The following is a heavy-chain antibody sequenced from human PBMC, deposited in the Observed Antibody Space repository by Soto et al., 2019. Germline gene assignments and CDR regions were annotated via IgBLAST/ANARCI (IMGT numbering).Heavy chain of an antibody. V-gene: IGHV1-69*02. D-gene: IGHD6-19*01. J-gene: IGHJ6*03. CDR3: ARAPDSSGWYGSYYYMDV. Sequence: ASVKVSCKASGGTFSSYTISWVRQAPGQGLEWMGRIIPILGIANYAQKFQGRVTITADKSTSTAYMELSSLRSEDTAVYYCARAPDSSGWYGSYYYMDVWGKGTTVTVSS. CDR1: GGTFSSYT. CDR2: IIPILGIA.